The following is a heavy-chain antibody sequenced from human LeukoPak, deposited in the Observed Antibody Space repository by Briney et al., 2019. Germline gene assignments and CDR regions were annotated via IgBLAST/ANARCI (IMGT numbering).Heavy chain of an antibody. J-gene: IGHJ4*02. CDR1: GFTFSSYA. CDR3: ARDYEPDYYGSGFSYYFDY. Sequence: GGSLRLSCAASGFTFSSYAMHWVRQAPGKGLEWVAVISYDGSNKYYADSVKGRFTISRDNSKNTLYLQMNSLRAEDTAVYHCARDYEPDYYGSGFSYYFDYWGQGTLVTVSS. V-gene: IGHV3-30*04. D-gene: IGHD3-10*01. CDR2: ISYDGSNK.